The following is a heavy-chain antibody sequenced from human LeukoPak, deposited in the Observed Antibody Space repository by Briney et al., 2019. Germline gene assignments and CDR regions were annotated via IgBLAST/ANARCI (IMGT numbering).Heavy chain of an antibody. J-gene: IGHJ4*02. CDR3: ARGWSMVSGATIEYFDY. D-gene: IGHD1-26*01. Sequence: SETLSLTCAVYGGSFSGYYWSWIRQPPGKGLEWIGEINHSGSTNYNPSLKSRVTISVDTSKNQSSLKLSSVTAADTAVYYCARGWSMVSGATIEYFDYWGEGTLVTVSS. V-gene: IGHV4-34*01. CDR2: INHSGST. CDR1: GGSFSGYY.